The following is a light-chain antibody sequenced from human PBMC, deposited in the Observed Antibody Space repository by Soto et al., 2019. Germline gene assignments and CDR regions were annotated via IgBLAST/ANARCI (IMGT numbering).Light chain of an antibody. CDR2: ATS. J-gene: IGKJ1*01. CDR1: QSISSSY. Sequence: EIVLTQSPGTLSLSPGERATLSCRTSQSISSSYLAWSQQKPGQAPRLLISATSSRATGVPARFSGSGSGTDFTLTISRLEPEDSAVYYCHQYVSSPPAWAFGQGTKVEIK. V-gene: IGKV3-20*01. CDR3: HQYVSSPPAWA.